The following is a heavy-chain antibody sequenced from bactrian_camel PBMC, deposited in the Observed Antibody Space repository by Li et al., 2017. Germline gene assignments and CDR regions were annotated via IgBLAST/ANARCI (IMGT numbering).Heavy chain of an antibody. J-gene: IGHJ4*01. D-gene: IGHD6*01. CDR1: GFTFSNYA. CDR2: IVSGGGST. Sequence: VQLVESGGGLVQPGGSLLLSCVTSGFTFSNYAMNWVRQAPGKGLEWVSGIVSGGGSTYYADSMKGLFTISRDNVKDTLYLDLNILKTEDTAIYYCARDLGGRWYSAVGGAIAYFGQGTQVTVS. V-gene: IGHV3S31*01.